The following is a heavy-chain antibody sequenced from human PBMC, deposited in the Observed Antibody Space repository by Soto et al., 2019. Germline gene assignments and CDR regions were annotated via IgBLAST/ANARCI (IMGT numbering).Heavy chain of an antibody. V-gene: IGHV3-30*03. CDR3: TSGGWWGGGAY. CDR2: ISYDGSNK. CDR1: GFTFSSYG. Sequence: QVQLVESGGGVVQPGRSLRLSCAASGFTFSSYGMHWVRQAPGKGLEWVAVISYDGSNKYYADSVKGRFTISRDNSKNTLYRKRNGRGAEDGAVYYCTSGGWWGGGAYWGQGTLVTVSS. D-gene: IGHD6-19*01. J-gene: IGHJ4*02.